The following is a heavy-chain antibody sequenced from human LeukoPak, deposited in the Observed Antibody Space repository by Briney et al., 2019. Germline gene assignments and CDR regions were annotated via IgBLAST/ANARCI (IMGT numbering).Heavy chain of an antibody. CDR3: ARMGYNDFWRYYYYYMDV. J-gene: IGHJ6*03. CDR2: INHSGST. V-gene: IGHV4-34*01. D-gene: IGHD3-3*01. CDR1: GGSFSGYY. Sequence: KPSETLSLTXAVYGGSFSGYYWSWTRQPPGKGVEWIGAINHSGSTNYNPSLKSRVTISVDTSKNQFSLKLSSVTAADTAVYYCARMGYNDFWRYYYYYMDVWGKGTTVTVSS.